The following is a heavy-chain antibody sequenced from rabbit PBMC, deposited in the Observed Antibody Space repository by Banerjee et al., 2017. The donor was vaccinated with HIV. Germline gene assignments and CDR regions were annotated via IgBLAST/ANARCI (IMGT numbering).Heavy chain of an antibody. J-gene: IGHJ4*01. Sequence: QEPLVESGGGLVQPEGSLTLTCKASGFTLSSYWMWWVRQAPGKGLEWIACINTSSGNTVYASWAKGRFTISKTSSTTVTLQMTSLTASDTATYFCARDLAAVTGWNFGLWGPGTLVTVS. V-gene: IGHV1S45*01. D-gene: IGHD7-1*01. CDR2: INTSSGNT. CDR3: ARDLAAVTGWNFGL. CDR1: GFTLSSYW.